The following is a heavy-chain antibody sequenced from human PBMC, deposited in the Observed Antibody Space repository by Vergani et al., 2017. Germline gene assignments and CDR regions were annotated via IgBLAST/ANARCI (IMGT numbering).Heavy chain of an antibody. Sequence: QVQLQESGPGLVKPSETLSLPCTVSGGPISSYYWRWIRQPAGKGLEWIGRIYTSGCTNYNPPLKSRGTRSVDTSKNQFSLKPSSVTAADTAVYYCARDEPCEYYDFWSGYSGGYYMDVWGKGTTVTVSS. CDR2: IYTSGCT. CDR3: ARDEPCEYYDFWSGYSGGYYMDV. CDR1: GGPISSYY. D-gene: IGHD3-3*01. V-gene: IGHV4-4*07. J-gene: IGHJ6*03.